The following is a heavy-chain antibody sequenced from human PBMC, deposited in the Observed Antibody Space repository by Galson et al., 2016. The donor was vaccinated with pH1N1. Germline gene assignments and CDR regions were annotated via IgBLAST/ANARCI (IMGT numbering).Heavy chain of an antibody. CDR3: ARQNDYGDYRGDAFDI. J-gene: IGHJ3*02. CDR2: IWLGGSLI. D-gene: IGHD4-17*01. Sequence: QSGAEVKKPGESLKISRKGSGYKFASSWIVWVRQMPGKGLEWMGIIWLGGSLIRYKPSFQGQVTISADKSINIVYLEWSSLKASDTATYYCARQNDYGDYRGDAFDIWGQGTLVTVSS. V-gene: IGHV5-51*01. CDR1: GYKFASSW.